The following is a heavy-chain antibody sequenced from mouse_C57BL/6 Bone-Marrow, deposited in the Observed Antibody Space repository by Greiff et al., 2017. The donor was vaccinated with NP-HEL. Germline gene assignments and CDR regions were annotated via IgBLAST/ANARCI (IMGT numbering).Heavy chain of an antibody. J-gene: IGHJ3*01. D-gene: IGHD1-1*01. CDR2: IDPSDSYT. CDR3: ARPIYYYGPWFAY. Sequence: QVQLQQPGAELVKPGASVKLSCKASGYTFTSYWMQWVKQRPGQGLEWIGEIDPSDSYTNYNQKFKGTATLTVDTSSSTAYMQLSSLTSEDSAVYYCARPIYYYGPWFAYWGQGTLVTVSA. CDR1: GYTFTSYW. V-gene: IGHV1-50*01.